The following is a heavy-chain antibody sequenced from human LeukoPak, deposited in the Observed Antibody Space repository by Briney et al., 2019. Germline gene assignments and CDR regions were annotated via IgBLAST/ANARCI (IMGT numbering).Heavy chain of an antibody. CDR2: ISAYNGNT. V-gene: IGHV1-18*01. CDR3: ARRAAAGTYYYYYGMDV. Sequence: VASVKVSSKASGYTFTSYGISWVRQAPGQGLEWMGWISAYNGNTNYAQKLQGRVTMTTDTSTSTAYMELRSLRSDDTAVYYCARRAAAGTYYYYYGMDVWGQGTTVTVSS. CDR1: GYTFTSYG. J-gene: IGHJ6*02. D-gene: IGHD6-13*01.